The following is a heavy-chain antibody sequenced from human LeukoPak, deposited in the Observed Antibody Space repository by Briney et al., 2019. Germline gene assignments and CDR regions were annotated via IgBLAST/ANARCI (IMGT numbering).Heavy chain of an antibody. CDR1: GFTFSSYE. CDR2: ISSSGSTI. J-gene: IGHJ6*04. V-gene: IGHV3-48*03. CDR3: AELGITMIEGV. D-gene: IGHD3-22*01. Sequence: GGSLRLSSAASGFTFSSYEMNWVRQAPGKGLEWVSYISSSGSTIYYADSVKGRFTISRDNAKNSLYLQMNSLRAEDTAVYYCAELGITMIEGVWGKGTTVTISS.